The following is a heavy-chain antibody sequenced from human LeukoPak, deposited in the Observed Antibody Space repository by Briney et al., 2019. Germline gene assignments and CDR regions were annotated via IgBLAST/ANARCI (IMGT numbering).Heavy chain of an antibody. D-gene: IGHD1-26*01. CDR2: IYTSGST. V-gene: IGHV4-4*07. Sequence: SETLSLTCTVSGGSISSYYWSWIRQPAGKGLEWIGRIYTSGSTNYNPSLKSRVTMSVDTSKNQFSLQLNSVTPEDTAVYYCARDERFWGATLPYYFDYWGQGTLVTVSS. CDR1: GGSISSYY. J-gene: IGHJ4*02. CDR3: ARDERFWGATLPYYFDY.